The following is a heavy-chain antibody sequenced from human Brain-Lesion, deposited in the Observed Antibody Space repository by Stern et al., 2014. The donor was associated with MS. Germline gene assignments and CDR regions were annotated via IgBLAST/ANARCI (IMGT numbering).Heavy chain of an antibody. D-gene: IGHD2-2*01. CDR3: ARGRVVPGFQYYATDV. V-gene: IGHV4-61*02. J-gene: IGHJ6*02. CDR2: IFNSGST. Sequence: VQLVASGPGLVKPSQTLSLSCTVSGGSISSGGYYWSWIRQPAGKGLEWIGRIFNSGSTSYNPSLRSRVTISIDTSKNQLSVRLSGGGGGDTAVYYCARGRVVPGFQYYATDVWGQGTTVIVSS. CDR1: GGSISSGGYY.